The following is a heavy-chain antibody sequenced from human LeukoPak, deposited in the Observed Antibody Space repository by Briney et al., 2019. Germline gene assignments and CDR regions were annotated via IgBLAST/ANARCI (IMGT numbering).Heavy chain of an antibody. CDR1: GFTVSSNY. CDR2: IYSGGST. V-gene: IGHV3-66*02. J-gene: IGHJ4*02. CDR3: ARGSIVAPPNPFDY. Sequence: GGSLRLSCAASGFTVSSNYMSWVRQAPGKGLEWVSVIYSGGSTYYADSVKGRFTISRDHSKNTLYLQMNSLRAEDTAVYYCARGSIVAPPNPFDYWGQGTLVTVSS. D-gene: IGHD5-12*01.